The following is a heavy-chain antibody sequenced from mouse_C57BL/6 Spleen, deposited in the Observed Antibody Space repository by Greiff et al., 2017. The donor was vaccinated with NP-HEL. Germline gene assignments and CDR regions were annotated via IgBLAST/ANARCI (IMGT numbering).Heavy chain of an antibody. CDR3: ARGGVVGY. CDR1: GYTFTDYY. D-gene: IGHD1-1*01. Sequence: VQLQQSGPELVKPGASVKISCKASGYTFTDYYMNWVKQSHGKSLEWIGDINPNNGGTSYNQKFKGKATLTVDKSSSTAYMELRSLTSEDSAVYYCARGGVVGYWGQGTTLTVSS. V-gene: IGHV1-26*01. J-gene: IGHJ2*01. CDR2: INPNNGGT.